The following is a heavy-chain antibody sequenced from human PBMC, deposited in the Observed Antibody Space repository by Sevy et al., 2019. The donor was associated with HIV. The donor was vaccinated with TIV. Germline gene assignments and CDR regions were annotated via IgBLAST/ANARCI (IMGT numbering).Heavy chain of an antibody. D-gene: IGHD3-22*01. CDR1: GFTFSSYS. CDR3: ARTPLTMIVVVPLDY. V-gene: IGHV3-21*01. J-gene: IGHJ4*02. Sequence: GGCLRLSCAASGFTFSSYSMNWVRQAPGKGLEWVSSISSSSSYIYYADSVKGRFTISRDNAKNSLYLQMNSLRAEDTAVYYCARTPLTMIVVVPLDYWGQGTLVTVSS. CDR2: ISSSSSYI.